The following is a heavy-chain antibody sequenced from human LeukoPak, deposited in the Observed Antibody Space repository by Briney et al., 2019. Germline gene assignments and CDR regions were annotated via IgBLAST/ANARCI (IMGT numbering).Heavy chain of an antibody. V-gene: IGHV4-34*01. CDR2: INHSGST. Sequence: SETLSLTCAVYGGSFSGYYWSWIRQPPGKGLEWIGEINHSGSTNYNPSLKSRVTISVDTSKNQYSLKLSSVTAADTAVYYCAREGVVGAYGHFDYWGQGTLVTVSS. J-gene: IGHJ4*02. D-gene: IGHD2-15*01. CDR1: GGSFSGYY. CDR3: AREGVVGAYGHFDY.